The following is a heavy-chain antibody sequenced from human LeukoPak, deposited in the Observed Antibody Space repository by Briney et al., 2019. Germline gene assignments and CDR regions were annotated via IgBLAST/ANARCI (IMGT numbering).Heavy chain of an antibody. CDR2: IGSSGSYI. V-gene: IGHV3-21*01. D-gene: IGHD5-18*01. CDR3: ARRVTTERGHSYGLDF. Sequence: GGSLRLSCEVSGFTFSSYHMNWVRQAPGKGLEWVSSIGSSGSYIYYADSLTGRFTISRDNAKNSLYLQMNSLRAEDTAMYYCARRVTTERGHSYGLDFWGQGTLVTVSS. J-gene: IGHJ4*02. CDR1: GFTFSSYH.